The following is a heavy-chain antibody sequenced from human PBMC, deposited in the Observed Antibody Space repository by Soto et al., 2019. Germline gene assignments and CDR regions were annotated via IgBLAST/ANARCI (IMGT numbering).Heavy chain of an antibody. CDR1: GGSISSYY. J-gene: IGHJ4*02. CDR2: IYTSGST. V-gene: IGHV4-4*07. Sequence: SETLSLTCTVSGGSISSYYWSWIRQPAGKGLEWIGRIYTSGSTNYNPSLKSRVTMSVDTSKNQFSLKLSSVTPADTAVYYCAREVVGATTAHFDYWGQGTLVTVSS. D-gene: IGHD1-26*01. CDR3: AREVVGATTAHFDY.